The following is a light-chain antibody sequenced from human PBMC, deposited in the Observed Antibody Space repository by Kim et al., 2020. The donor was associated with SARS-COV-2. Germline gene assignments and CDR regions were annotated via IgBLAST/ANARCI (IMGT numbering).Light chain of an antibody. CDR2: GKN. V-gene: IGLV3-19*01. CDR3: NSRDNNDNVL. J-gene: IGLJ2*01. CDR1: SLRTYY. Sequence: VALGHTVRITCQGDSLRTYYTTGFQQKPGQAPIVVFYGKNNRPSGIPDRFSGSSSGNTASLTITATQAGDEADYYCNSRDNNDNVLFGGGTQLTVL.